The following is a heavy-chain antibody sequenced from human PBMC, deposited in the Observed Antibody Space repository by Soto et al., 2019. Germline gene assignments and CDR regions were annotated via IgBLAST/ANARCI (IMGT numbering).Heavy chain of an antibody. CDR3: ARSRSGAVADSFDF. D-gene: IGHD3-10*01. J-gene: IGHJ4*02. CDR1: GFSFSRYA. Sequence: PGGSLRLSCAASGFSFSRYAIHWVRQAPGKGLEWVAVISKAGSHKYYLESVKGRFTISRDNSKNILSLQMNSLRDEDTAVYYCARSRSGAVADSFDFWAQGTLVTVSS. CDR2: ISKAGSHK. V-gene: IGHV3-30*04.